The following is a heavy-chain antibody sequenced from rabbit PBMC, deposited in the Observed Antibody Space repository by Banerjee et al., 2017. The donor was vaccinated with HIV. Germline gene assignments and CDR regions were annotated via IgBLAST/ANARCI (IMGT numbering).Heavy chain of an antibody. CDR2: IDPVFDST. J-gene: IGHJ4*01. V-gene: IGHV1S40*01. Sequence: QSLEESGGDLVKPGASLTLTCTASGFSFSSSYWICWVRQAPGKGLEWIGYIDPVFDSTYYASWVNGRFTISRSTSLNTVTLQMTSLTAADTATYFCARDPSVDDYGDSLYYFDLWGPGTLVTVS. D-gene: IGHD2-1*01. CDR1: GFSFSSSYW. CDR3: ARDPSVDDYGDSLYYFDL.